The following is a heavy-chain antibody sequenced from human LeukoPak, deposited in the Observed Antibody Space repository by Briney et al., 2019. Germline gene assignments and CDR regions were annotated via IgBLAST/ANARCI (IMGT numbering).Heavy chain of an antibody. Sequence: GGSLRLSCAASGFTFDDYAMHGVRQAAGKGLEWVALISGDGGRTYYADSVKGRFTISRDNSNNSLYLKMNSLRTEDTALYYCAKMGSGSYYLMYYFDYWGQGTLVTVSS. CDR2: ISGDGGRT. J-gene: IGHJ4*02. D-gene: IGHD1-26*01. CDR3: AKMGSGSYYLMYYFDY. V-gene: IGHV3-43*02. CDR1: GFTFDDYA.